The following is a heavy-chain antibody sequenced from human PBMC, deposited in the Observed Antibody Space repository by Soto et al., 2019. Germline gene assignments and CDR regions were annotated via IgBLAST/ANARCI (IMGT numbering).Heavy chain of an antibody. CDR2: MFASGSS. CDR3: AREGFDHRPDY. J-gene: IGHJ4*02. V-gene: IGHV4-4*02. Sequence: QVQLEESGPGLVKPSETLSLTCAVSGDSFCRPNWGSWYRHPPGKGLGLIGEMFASGSSNYNPSLNGRVTISLDTSKNHFSLKLTSLAAADTAIYYCAREGFDHRPDYWGQGIPVTVSS. CDR1: GDSFCRPNW.